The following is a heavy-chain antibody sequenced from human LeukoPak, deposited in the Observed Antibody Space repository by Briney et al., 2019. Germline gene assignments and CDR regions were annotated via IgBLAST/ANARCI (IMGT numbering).Heavy chain of an antibody. Sequence: SETLSLTCTVSGDSISNYYWSWIRQPPGKGLEWIGYIYYSGSTNYNPSLKSRVTISVDTSKNQFSLKLSSVTAADTAVYYCARGRRLLGAFDIWGQGTMVTVSS. CDR3: ARGRRLLGAFDI. V-gene: IGHV4-59*12. CDR2: IYYSGST. D-gene: IGHD3-22*01. CDR1: GDSISNYY. J-gene: IGHJ3*02.